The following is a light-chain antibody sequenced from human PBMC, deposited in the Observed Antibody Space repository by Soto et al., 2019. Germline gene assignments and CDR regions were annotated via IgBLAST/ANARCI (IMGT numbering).Light chain of an antibody. CDR2: GAS. V-gene: IGKV3-15*01. CDR1: QSVSAN. Sequence: EIVMTQSPATLSVSPGERATLSCRASQSVSANLAWYQQKPGQAPRLLIYGASTRATVIPARFIGSGSWTEFTLTISSLQSEDFAVYYCQQYSNWPQTFGQGTKVDIK. CDR3: QQYSNWPQT. J-gene: IGKJ1*01.